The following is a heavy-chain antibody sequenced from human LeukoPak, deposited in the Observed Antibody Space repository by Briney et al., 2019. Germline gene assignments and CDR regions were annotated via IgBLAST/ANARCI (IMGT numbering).Heavy chain of an antibody. Sequence: SVKVSCKTSGGTFSSYVVIWVRQAPGQGLEWVGGIIPIPGTANYAQKFQDRVSITTDESTGTAYKELNSLTSEDTAVYYCARESAGAIVPAALDYWGQGTLVTVSP. J-gene: IGHJ4*02. CDR1: GGTFSSYV. CDR2: IIPIPGTA. V-gene: IGHV1-69*05. D-gene: IGHD2-2*01. CDR3: ARESAGAIVPAALDY.